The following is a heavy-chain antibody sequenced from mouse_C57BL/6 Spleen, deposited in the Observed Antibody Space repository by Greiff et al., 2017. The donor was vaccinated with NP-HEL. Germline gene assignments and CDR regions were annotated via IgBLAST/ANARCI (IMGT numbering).Heavy chain of an antibody. CDR3: ARGGTVGATDWDFDD. CDR2: IHPNSGST. CDR1: GYTFTSYW. V-gene: IGHV1-64*01. J-gene: IGHJ1*03. Sequence: QVQLQQPGAELVKPGASVKLSCKASGYTFTSYWMHWVKQRPGQGLEWIGKIHPNSGSTNYIEKFKSKATLTVDKSSSTAYMQLSSLTSEDSAVYYCARGGTVGATDWDFDDWGTGTTVTVSS. D-gene: IGHD1-1*01.